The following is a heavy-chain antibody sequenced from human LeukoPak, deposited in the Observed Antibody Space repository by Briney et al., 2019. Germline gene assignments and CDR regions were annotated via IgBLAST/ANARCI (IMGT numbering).Heavy chain of an antibody. J-gene: IGHJ4*02. CDR1: GGSLSSGDHY. CDR2: IYYSGNT. CDR3: ARDVSSTLILDY. D-gene: IGHD2-21*01. Sequence: PSETLSLTCTVSGGSLSSGDHYWSWIRQPPGKGLEWIGYIYYSGNTDYNPSLKSRVTMSVDTSKNQFSLKLNSVTAADTAVYYCARDVSSTLILDYWGQGTLVTVSS. V-gene: IGHV4-30-4*08.